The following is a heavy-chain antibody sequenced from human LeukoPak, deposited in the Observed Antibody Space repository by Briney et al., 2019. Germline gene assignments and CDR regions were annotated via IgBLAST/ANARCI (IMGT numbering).Heavy chain of an antibody. Sequence: SETLSLTCAVSGYSISSGYYWGWIRQPPGKGLEWIGSIYHTESTYYNPSFKSRVIISVDTSKIYFSLKLSSVTAADTAVYYCARHPYSGSYLYHFDYWGQGTLVTVSS. CDR2: IYHTEST. J-gene: IGHJ4*02. D-gene: IGHD1-26*01. V-gene: IGHV4-38-2*01. CDR3: ARHPYSGSYLYHFDY. CDR1: GYSISSGYY.